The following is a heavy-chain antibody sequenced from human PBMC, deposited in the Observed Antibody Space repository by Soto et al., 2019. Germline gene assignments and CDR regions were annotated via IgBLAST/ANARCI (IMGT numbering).Heavy chain of an antibody. J-gene: IGHJ4*02. CDR3: ARGTSYGFCVY. V-gene: IGHV3-74*01. CDR1: GFTFSSYG. CDR2: INSDGSST. D-gene: IGHD3-3*01. Sequence: PGGSLRLSCAASGFTFSSYGMHWVRQAPGKGLVLVSRINSDGSSTSYGESVKGRFTISRYNDKNTLYLEMKSLRNEDKAVYYCARGTSYGFCVYWGQGTLVTVSS.